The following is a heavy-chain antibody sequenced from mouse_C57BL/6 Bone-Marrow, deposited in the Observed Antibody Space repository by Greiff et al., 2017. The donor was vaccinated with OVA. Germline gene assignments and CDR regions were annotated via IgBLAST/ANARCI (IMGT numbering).Heavy chain of an antibody. V-gene: IGHV5-6*01. D-gene: IGHD3-1*01. CDR2: ISSGGSYT. CDR3: ARLSS. Sequence: EVQVVESGGDLVKPGGSLKLSCAASGFTFSSYGMSWVRQTPDKRLEWVATISSGGSYTYYPDSVKGRFTISRDNAKNTLYLQMSSLKSEDTAMYYCARLSSWGQGTTLTVSS. J-gene: IGHJ2*01. CDR1: GFTFSSYG.